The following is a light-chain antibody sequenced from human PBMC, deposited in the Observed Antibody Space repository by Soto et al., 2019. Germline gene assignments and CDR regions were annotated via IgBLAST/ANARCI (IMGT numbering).Light chain of an antibody. CDR3: QQYNNWPPTWT. Sequence: VLTQSPGTLSLSPGESATLSCRASQTVSITYLTWYQQKPGQAPRLLIFGASKRATGIPDRFSGSGSGRDFTLTISGPEPEDFAVYYCQQYNNWPPTWTFGQGTKVDI. CDR1: QTVSITY. J-gene: IGKJ1*01. CDR2: GAS. V-gene: IGKV3-20*01.